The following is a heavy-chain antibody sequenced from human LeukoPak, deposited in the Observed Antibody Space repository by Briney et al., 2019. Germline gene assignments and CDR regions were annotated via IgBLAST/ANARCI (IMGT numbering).Heavy chain of an antibody. D-gene: IGHD3-3*01. J-gene: IGHJ4*02. CDR3: QSRYLEWLLEY. Sequence: SETLSLTCTVSGGSINSNNYYWGWIRQPPGKGLEWIGSIYSSGSAYYNPSLKSRVTISVDTSRNQFSLRLSSVTAADTAVYYCQSRYLEWLLEYWGQGTLVTVSS. V-gene: IGHV4-39*01. CDR2: IYSSGSA. CDR1: GGSINSNNYY.